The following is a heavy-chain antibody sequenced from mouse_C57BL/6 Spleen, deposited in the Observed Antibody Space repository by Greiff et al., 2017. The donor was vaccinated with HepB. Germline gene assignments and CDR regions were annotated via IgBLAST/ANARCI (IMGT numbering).Heavy chain of an antibody. CDR1: GFNIKDYY. J-gene: IGHJ1*01. D-gene: IGHD1-1*01. V-gene: IGHV14-1*01. Sequence: VQLQQSGAELVRPGASVKLSCTASGFNIKDYYMHWVKQRPEQGLEWIGRIDPEDGDTEYATKFQGKATMTADTSSSTAYLQLSSLTSEDTAVYYCTSATVVARWYFDVWGPGTTVTVSS. CDR3: TSATVVARWYFDV. CDR2: IDPEDGDT.